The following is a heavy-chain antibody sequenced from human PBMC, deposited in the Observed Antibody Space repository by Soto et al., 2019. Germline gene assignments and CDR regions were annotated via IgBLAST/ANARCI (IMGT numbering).Heavy chain of an antibody. Sequence: PGESLKISCKGSGYSFTSYWIGWVRQMPGKGLEWMGIIYPGDSDTRYSPSFQGQVTISADKSISTAYLQWSSLKASDTAMYYCARQVRDSSLSLVLVMDVWGQGTTVTVSS. J-gene: IGHJ6*02. V-gene: IGHV5-51*01. CDR1: GYSFTSYW. D-gene: IGHD6-6*01. CDR3: ARQVRDSSLSLVLVMDV. CDR2: IYPGDSDT.